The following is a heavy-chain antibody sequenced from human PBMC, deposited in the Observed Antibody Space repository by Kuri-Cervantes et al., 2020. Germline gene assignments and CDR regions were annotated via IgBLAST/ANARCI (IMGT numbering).Heavy chain of an antibody. CDR2: ISYDGSNK. CDR1: GFTFSSYA. D-gene: IGHD6-19*01. Sequence: GGSLRLSCAASGFTFSSYAMHWVRQAPGKGLEWVAVISYDGSNKYYADSVKGRFTISRDNSKNTLYLQMNSLRAEDTAVYYCARQQWPRLQADYWGQGTLVTVSS. CDR3: ARQQWPRLQADY. J-gene: IGHJ4*02. V-gene: IGHV3-30-3*01.